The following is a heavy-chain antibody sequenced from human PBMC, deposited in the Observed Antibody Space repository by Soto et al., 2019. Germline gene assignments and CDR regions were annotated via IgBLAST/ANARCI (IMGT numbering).Heavy chain of an antibody. V-gene: IGHV3-9*01. CDR1: GFTFDDYA. CDR2: ISWNSGSI. D-gene: IGHD3-10*01. Sequence: SLKISCAASGFTFDDYAMHWVRQAPGKGLEWVSGISWNSGSIGYADSVKGRFTISRDNAKNSLYLQMNSLRAEDTALYYCAKDKGTSSYYYGMDVWGQGTTVTVSS. CDR3: AKDKGTSSYYYGMDV. J-gene: IGHJ6*02.